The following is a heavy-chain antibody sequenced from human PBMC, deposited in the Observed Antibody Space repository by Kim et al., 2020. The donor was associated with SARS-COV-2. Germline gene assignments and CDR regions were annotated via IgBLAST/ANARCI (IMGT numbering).Heavy chain of an antibody. Sequence: LETLSLTCAVYGGSFSGYYWSWIRQPPGKGLEWIGEINHSGSTNYNPSLKSRVTISVDTSKNQFSLKLSSVTAADTAVYYCARGHSVAGTSREAEYFQHWGQGTLVTVSS. J-gene: IGHJ1*01. CDR3: ARGHSVAGTSREAEYFQH. V-gene: IGHV4-34*01. D-gene: IGHD6-19*01. CDR2: INHSGST. CDR1: GGSFSGYY.